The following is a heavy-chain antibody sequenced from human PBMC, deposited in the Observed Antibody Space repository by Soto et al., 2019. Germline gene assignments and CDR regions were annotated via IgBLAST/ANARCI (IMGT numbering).Heavy chain of an antibody. CDR2: IWYDGSNK. Sequence: QVQLVESGGGVVQPGRSLRLSCAASGFTFSNSGMHWVRQAPGKGLEWVAVIWYDGSNKYYADSVKGRFTISRDNSKNKLYLQMNSLRAEDTAIYYCARVPLEYSTSAFDYWGQGTLVTVAS. CDR1: GFTFSNSG. D-gene: IGHD6-6*01. J-gene: IGHJ4*02. V-gene: IGHV3-33*01. CDR3: ARVPLEYSTSAFDY.